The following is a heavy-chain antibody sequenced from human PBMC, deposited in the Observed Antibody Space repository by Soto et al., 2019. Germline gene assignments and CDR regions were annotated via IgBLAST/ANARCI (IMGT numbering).Heavy chain of an antibody. Sequence: EVQLVESGGGLVKPGGSLRLSCAASGFTFNNAWMNWVRQAPGKGLEWVGRIKTKTDGGTTDYAAPVKGRFTISRDDSKNTLYLQMNSLKTEDTAVYYCTTATPRSRWLVLEPLSYWYFDLWGRGTLVTVSS. CDR3: TTATPRSRWLVLEPLSYWYFDL. D-gene: IGHD6-19*01. V-gene: IGHV3-15*07. CDR1: GFTFNNAW. J-gene: IGHJ2*01. CDR2: IKTKTDGGTT.